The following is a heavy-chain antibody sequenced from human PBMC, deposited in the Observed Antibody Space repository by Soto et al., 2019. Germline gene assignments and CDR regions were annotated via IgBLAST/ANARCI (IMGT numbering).Heavy chain of an antibody. V-gene: IGHV5-51*01. Sequence: PGESLKISCKGSGYSFTSYWIGWVRQMPGKGLEWMGIIYPGDSDTRYSPSFQGQVTISADKSISTAYLQWSSLKASDTAMYYCATCPRPSYSSSFFSPNWFDPWGQGTLVTVSS. J-gene: IGHJ5*02. CDR1: GYSFTSYW. CDR3: ATCPRPSYSSSFFSPNWFDP. CDR2: IYPGDSDT. D-gene: IGHD6-13*01.